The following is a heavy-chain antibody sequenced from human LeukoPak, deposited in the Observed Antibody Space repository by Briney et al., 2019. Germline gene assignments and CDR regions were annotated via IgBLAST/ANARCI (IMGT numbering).Heavy chain of an antibody. CDR2: INSNSGDT. J-gene: IGHJ4*02. D-gene: IGHD3-10*01. CDR3: ARSVREVIDSSRAPFDY. V-gene: IGHV1-2*02. Sequence: ASVKVSCKASGYTFTGYYIHWLRQAPGQGLEWMGWINSNSGDTNYAQKFQGRVTMTRDTSISTAYMELSSLGSDDTAVYYCARSVREVIDSSRAPFDYWGQGTLVTVSS. CDR1: GYTFTGYY.